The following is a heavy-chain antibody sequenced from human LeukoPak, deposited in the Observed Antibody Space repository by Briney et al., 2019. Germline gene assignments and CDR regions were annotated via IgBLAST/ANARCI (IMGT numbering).Heavy chain of an antibody. Sequence: PGGSLRLSCAATGLTFNHYGMHWVRQAPGKGLEWVAVIWSDGTNTYYSDSVKGRFTISRADSRKTVYLQMNRLRPEDTGMYYCARDAQRGFDYSNSLQYWGQGTPLTVST. D-gene: IGHD4-11*01. CDR3: ARDAQRGFDYSNSLQY. CDR1: GLTFNHYG. J-gene: IGHJ4*02. CDR2: IWSDGTNT. V-gene: IGHV3-33*01.